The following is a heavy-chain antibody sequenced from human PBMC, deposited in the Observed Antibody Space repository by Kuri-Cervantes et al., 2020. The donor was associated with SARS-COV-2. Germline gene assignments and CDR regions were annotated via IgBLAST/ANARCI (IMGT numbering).Heavy chain of an antibody. CDR3: ARLKAGQFDY. Sequence: ESLKISCAVSGYSISSGYYWGWIRQPPGKGLEWIGSIYHSGSTYYNPSLKSRVTISVDTSKNQFSLKLSSVTAADTAVYYCARLKAGQFDYWGQGTLVTVSS. CDR1: GYSISSGYY. V-gene: IGHV4-38-2*01. J-gene: IGHJ4*02. CDR2: IYHSGST.